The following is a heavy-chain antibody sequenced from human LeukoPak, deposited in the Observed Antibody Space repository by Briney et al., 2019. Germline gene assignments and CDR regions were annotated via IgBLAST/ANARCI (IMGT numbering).Heavy chain of an antibody. Sequence: SETLSLTCTVSGGSISSSSYYWGWIRQPPGKGLEWIGEINHSGSTNYNPSLKSRVTISVDTSKNQFSLKLSSVTAADTAVYYCARGPFHVVVVAATHGVSWFDPWGQGTLVTVSS. D-gene: IGHD2-15*01. CDR1: GGSISSSSYY. V-gene: IGHV4-39*07. CDR3: ARGPFHVVVVAATHGVSWFDP. CDR2: INHSGST. J-gene: IGHJ5*02.